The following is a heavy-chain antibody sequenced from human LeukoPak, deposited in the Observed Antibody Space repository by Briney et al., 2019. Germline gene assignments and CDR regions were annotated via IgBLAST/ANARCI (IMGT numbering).Heavy chain of an antibody. V-gene: IGHV3-23*01. Sequence: GGSLRLSCAASGFIFSNYAMSWVRQAPGKGLEWVSGISGSGDNTYYADSVKGRFTISRDNSKKTLYLQMNSLRDEDTAVYYCAKGNRALVLFGARVLDYYYYYMDVWGKGTTVTVSS. D-gene: IGHD3-3*01. CDR1: GFIFSNYA. CDR3: AKGNRALVLFGARVLDYYYYYMDV. J-gene: IGHJ6*03. CDR2: ISGSGDNT.